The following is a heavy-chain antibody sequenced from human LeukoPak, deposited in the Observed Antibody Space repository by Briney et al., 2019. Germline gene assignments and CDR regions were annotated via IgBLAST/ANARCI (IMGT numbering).Heavy chain of an antibody. CDR1: GFIFSDYY. J-gene: IGHJ4*02. CDR2: INQTGSEK. V-gene: IGHV3-7*01. D-gene: IGHD6-19*01. Sequence: GGSLRLSCAASGFIFSDYYINWIRQAPGKGLEWVANINQTGSEKYFVDSVKGRFTISRDNAKNSLYLQMNSLRAEDTAVYYCARVADDYFDYWGQGTLVTVSS. CDR3: ARVADDYFDY.